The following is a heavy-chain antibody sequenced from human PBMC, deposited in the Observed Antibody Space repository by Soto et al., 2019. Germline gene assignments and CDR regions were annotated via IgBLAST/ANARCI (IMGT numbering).Heavy chain of an antibody. J-gene: IGHJ6*02. CDR2: IYYSGST. D-gene: IGHD1-1*01. CDR3: ARDRERPYGMDV. V-gene: IGHV4-59*01. Sequence: QVQLQESGPGLVKPSETLSLTCTVSGGSISSYYWSWIRQPPGKGLEWIGYIYYSGSTNYNPSLKSRVTISVDTSKNQCPLKLSSVTAADTAVYYCARDRERPYGMDVWGQGTSVTVSS. CDR1: GGSISSYY.